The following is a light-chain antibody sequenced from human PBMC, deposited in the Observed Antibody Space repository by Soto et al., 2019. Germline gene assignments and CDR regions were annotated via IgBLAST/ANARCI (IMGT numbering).Light chain of an antibody. V-gene: IGKV3-20*01. Sequence: EIVLTQSPGTLSLSPGDRATLSCRASQSVSSSLAWYQQKPGQAPRLLIYGASSRATGIPDRFSGSGSGTDFTLAISRLEPEDFAVYYCQQYDNSPLTFGGGTKVEIK. CDR2: GAS. J-gene: IGKJ4*01. CDR1: QSVSSS. CDR3: QQYDNSPLT.